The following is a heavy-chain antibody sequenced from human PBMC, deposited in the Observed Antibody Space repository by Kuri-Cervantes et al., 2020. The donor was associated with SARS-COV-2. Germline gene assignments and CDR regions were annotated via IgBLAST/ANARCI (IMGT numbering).Heavy chain of an antibody. V-gene: IGHV3-30*03. J-gene: IGHJ4*02. CDR1: GFTFSSYW. D-gene: IGHD5-12*01. CDR3: YSGYDLGY. Sequence: GKSLKISCAASGFTFSSYWMSWVRQAPGKGLEWVAVISYDGSNKYYADSVKGRFTISRDNAKNSLYLQTNCLRAEDTAVYYCYSGYDLGYWGQGTLVTVSS. CDR2: ISYDGSNK.